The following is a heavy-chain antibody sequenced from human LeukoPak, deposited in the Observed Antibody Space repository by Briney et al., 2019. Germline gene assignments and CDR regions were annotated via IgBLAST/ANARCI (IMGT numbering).Heavy chain of an antibody. CDR3: ARGGLRYSLSSWFDP. CDR2: IYFSGST. Sequence: PSETLSLTCAVSGYSISSGYYWGWIRPPPGKGLEWIGSIYFSGSTYYNPSLKSRVTISVDTSKNQFSLKLSSVTAADTAVYYCARGGLRYSLSSWFDPWGQGTLVTVSS. V-gene: IGHV4-38-2*01. D-gene: IGHD4-17*01. J-gene: IGHJ5*02. CDR1: GYSISSGYY.